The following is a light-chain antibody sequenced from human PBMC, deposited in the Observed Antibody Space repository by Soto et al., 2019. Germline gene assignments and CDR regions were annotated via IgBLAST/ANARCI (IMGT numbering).Light chain of an antibody. CDR3: QQRSNWPPT. J-gene: IGKJ1*01. V-gene: IGKV3-11*01. Sequence: EIVFTQSPGTLPWSPGVRATVSWMAIQSVSSYLAWYQQKPGQAPRLLIYDVSNRATGIPARFSGSGSGTDFTLTISSLEPEDFAVYYCQQRSNWPPTFGQGTKVDIK. CDR1: QSVSSY. CDR2: DVS.